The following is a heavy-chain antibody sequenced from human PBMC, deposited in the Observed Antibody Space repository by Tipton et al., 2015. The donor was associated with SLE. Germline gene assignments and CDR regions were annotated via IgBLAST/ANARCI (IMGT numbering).Heavy chain of an antibody. CDR1: GGSINTYF. J-gene: IGHJ2*01. CDR3: ARLTVTPHWYFDL. Sequence: TLSLTCVVSGGSINTYFWSWIRQPPGKGLEWIGYIYHSGTTNYNPSLKSRITISVDTSKNQFSLDLSSVTVADTAVYYCARLTVTPHWYFDLWGRGTPVTVSS. D-gene: IGHD2-21*02. V-gene: IGHV4-59*08. CDR2: IYHSGTT.